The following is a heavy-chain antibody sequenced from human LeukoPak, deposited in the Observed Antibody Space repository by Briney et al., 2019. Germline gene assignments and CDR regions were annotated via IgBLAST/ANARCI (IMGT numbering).Heavy chain of an antibody. CDR3: ARDHLTMVRGTSDY. Sequence: ASVKVSCKASGYTFTSYGISWVRQAPGQGLEWMGWISAYNGNTNYAQKLQGRVTMTTGTSTSTAYMELRSLRSDDTAVYYCARDHLTMVRGTSDYWGQGTLVTVSS. CDR1: GYTFTSYG. V-gene: IGHV1-18*01. CDR2: ISAYNGNT. J-gene: IGHJ4*02. D-gene: IGHD3-10*01.